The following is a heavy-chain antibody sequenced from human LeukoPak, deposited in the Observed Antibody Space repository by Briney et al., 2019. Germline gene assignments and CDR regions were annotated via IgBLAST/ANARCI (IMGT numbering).Heavy chain of an antibody. CDR3: ARRRDYTYDY. D-gene: IGHD3-3*01. Sequence: PSGALSLTCTVSGGSISSYYWSWIRQPPGKGLEWIGYIYYSGSTNYNPSLKSRVTISVDTSKNQFSLKLNSVTAADTAVYYCARRRDYTYDYWGQGTLVTVSS. J-gene: IGHJ4*02. CDR1: GGSISSYY. CDR2: IYYSGST. V-gene: IGHV4-59*08.